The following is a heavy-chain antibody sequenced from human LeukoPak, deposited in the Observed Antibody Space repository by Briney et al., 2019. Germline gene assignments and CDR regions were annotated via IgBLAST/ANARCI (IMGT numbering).Heavy chain of an antibody. Sequence: PGGSLRLSCAASGFTVSSNYMSWVRQAPGKGLEWVSVIYSGGSTYYADSVKGQFTISRDNSKNTLYLQMNSLRAEDTAVYYCARDRVIAVAGTWGYYYYYMDVWGKGTTVTVSS. D-gene: IGHD6-19*01. CDR1: GFTVSSNY. V-gene: IGHV3-53*01. J-gene: IGHJ6*03. CDR3: ARDRVIAVAGTWGYYYYYMDV. CDR2: IYSGGST.